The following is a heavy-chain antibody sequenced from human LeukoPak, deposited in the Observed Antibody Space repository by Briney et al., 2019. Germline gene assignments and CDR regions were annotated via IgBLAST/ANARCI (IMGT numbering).Heavy chain of an antibody. D-gene: IGHD2-8*01. CDR1: GFTFDDHG. V-gene: IGHV3-30*02. J-gene: IGHJ6*03. CDR2: IQYDGSNE. Sequence: GGSLRLSCVASGFTFDDHGMSWVRQPPGKGLEWVAYIQYDGSNEQYADSVKGRFSISRDSSKNILYLQMNSLRAEDTAVYYCAKDRCSNGVGCYYYYMDVWGKGTTVTISS. CDR3: AKDRCSNGVGCYYYYMDV.